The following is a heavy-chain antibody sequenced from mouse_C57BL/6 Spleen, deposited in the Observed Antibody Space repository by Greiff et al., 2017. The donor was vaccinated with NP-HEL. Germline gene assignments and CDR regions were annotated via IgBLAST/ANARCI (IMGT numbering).Heavy chain of an antibody. CDR1: GFTFSDYG. CDR3: ASSYDPFAY. J-gene: IGHJ3*01. CDR2: ISSGSSTI. D-gene: IGHD2-3*01. V-gene: IGHV5-17*01. Sequence: DVKLVESGGGLVKPGGSLKLSCAASGFTFSDYGMHWVRQAPEKGLEWVAYISSGSSTIYYADTVKGRFTISRDNAKNTLFLQMTSLRSEDTAMYYCASSYDPFAYWGQGTLVTVSA.